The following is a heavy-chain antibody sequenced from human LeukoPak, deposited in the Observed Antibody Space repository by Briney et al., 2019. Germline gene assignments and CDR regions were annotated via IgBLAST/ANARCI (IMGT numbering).Heavy chain of an antibody. CDR2: IGGSSGST. V-gene: IGHV3-23*01. CDR1: GFTFSTYA. D-gene: IGHD1-26*01. CDR3: AKVRSVGELLGFDY. J-gene: IGHJ4*02. Sequence: GGSLRLSCAASGFTFSTYAMSWVRQAPGKGLEWVSAIGGSSGSTNYADSVKGRFTISRDNSKDTLYLRMNTLRAEDTAVYYCAKVRSVGELLGFDYWGQGTLVTVSS.